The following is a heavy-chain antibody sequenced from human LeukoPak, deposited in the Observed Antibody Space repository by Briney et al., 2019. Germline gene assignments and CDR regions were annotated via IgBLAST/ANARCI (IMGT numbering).Heavy chain of an antibody. D-gene: IGHD2-21*02. CDR2: MYTGGTT. J-gene: IGHJ5*01. V-gene: IGHV3-53*01. CDR3: AKDEVTSGGGLAS. CDR1: GFTVSGTH. Sequence: GGSLRLSCAASGFTVSGTHMSWVRQAPGKGLERVSAMYTGGTTYYADSVTGRFTVSRDTSRNTLFLHMDSLRAEDTAVYYFAKDEVTSGGGLASWGQGTLVIVSS.